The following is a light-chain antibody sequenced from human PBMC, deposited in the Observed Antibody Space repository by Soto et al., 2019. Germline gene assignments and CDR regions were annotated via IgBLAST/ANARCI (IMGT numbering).Light chain of an antibody. V-gene: IGKV1-5*03. CDR3: LQYNSYSRCT. J-gene: IGKJ2*02. CDR2: KAS. CDR1: QSISSW. Sequence: DIQMTQSPSTLSASVRDRVTITCRASQSISSWLAWYQQKPGKAPKLLIYKASSLESGVPSRFSGSGSGTDFTLTISSLQPDDFATYYCLQYNSYSRCTFGQGTKLEIK.